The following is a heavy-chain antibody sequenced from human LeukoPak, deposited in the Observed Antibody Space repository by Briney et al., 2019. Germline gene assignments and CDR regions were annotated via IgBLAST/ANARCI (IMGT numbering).Heavy chain of an antibody. V-gene: IGHV3-48*04. CDR2: ISTSTITI. D-gene: IGHD6-13*01. CDR3: ARDDPYSSSWSYYFDY. J-gene: IGHJ4*02. CDR1: GFTFSTYN. Sequence: GGSLRLSCAASGFTFSTYNMNWVRQAPGKGLEWISYISTSTITIYYADSVRGRFTISRDNAKNSLYLQMNSLRAEDTAVYYCARDDPYSSSWSYYFDYWGQGTLVTVSS.